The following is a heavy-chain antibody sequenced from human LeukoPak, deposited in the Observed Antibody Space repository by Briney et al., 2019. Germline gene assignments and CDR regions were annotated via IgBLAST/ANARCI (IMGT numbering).Heavy chain of an antibody. CDR2: INPNSGGT. V-gene: IGHV1-2*02. J-gene: IGHJ4*02. CDR3: ARGPYGSGSYYNVRFGLFEVYFDY. D-gene: IGHD3-10*01. Sequence: RASVKVSCKASGYTFTGYYMHWVRQAPGQGLEWMGWINPNSGGTNYAQKFQGRVTMTRDTSISTAYMELSRLRSDDTAVYYCARGPYGSGSYYNVRFGLFEVYFDYWGQGTLVTVSS. CDR1: GYTFTGYY.